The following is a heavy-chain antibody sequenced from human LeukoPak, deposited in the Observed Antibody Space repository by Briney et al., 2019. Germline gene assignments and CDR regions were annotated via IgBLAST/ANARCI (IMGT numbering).Heavy chain of an antibody. V-gene: IGHV4-31*03. CDR3: ARIRRGSETEHLFDP. CDR1: GGSISSGGYY. Sequence: SETLSLTCTVSGGSISSGGYYWSWIRQHPGKGLEWIGYIYYSGSTYYNPTLKSRVTISVDTSKNQFSLKLISVTAADTAVYYCARIRRGSETEHLFDPWGQGTLVTVSS. D-gene: IGHD3-10*01. J-gene: IGHJ5*02. CDR2: IYYSGST.